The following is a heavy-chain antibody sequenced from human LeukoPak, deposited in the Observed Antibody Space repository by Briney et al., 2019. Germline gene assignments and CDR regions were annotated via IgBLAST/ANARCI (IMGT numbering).Heavy chain of an antibody. CDR2: INHSGST. V-gene: IGHV4-34*01. J-gene: IGHJ6*03. Sequence: SETLSLTCAVYGGSFSGYYWSWIRQPPGKGLEWIGEINHSGSTNYNPSLKSRVTISVDTSKNQFSLKLSSVTAADTAVYYCARDVGMLRYFDPYYYYMDVWGKGTTVTISS. CDR3: ARDVGMLRYFDPYYYYMDV. D-gene: IGHD3-9*01. CDR1: GGSFSGYY.